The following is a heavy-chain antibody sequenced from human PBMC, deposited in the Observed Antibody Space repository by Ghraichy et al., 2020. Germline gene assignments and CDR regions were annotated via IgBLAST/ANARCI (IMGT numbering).Heavy chain of an antibody. CDR2: INHGGVT. CDR3: ARARVNLGGLSRRYYFHYGLDV. D-gene: IGHD1-26*01. V-gene: IGHV4-34*01. J-gene: IGHJ6*02. Sequence: ESLNISCAVYGETFNNYFWTWIRQPPGKGLEWIGEINHGGVTHYNTSLKSRLTLSVDTSKNQFSLKLTSVAAADAALYYCARARVNLGGLSRRYYFHYGLDVWGPGTTVIVSS. CDR1: GETFNNYF.